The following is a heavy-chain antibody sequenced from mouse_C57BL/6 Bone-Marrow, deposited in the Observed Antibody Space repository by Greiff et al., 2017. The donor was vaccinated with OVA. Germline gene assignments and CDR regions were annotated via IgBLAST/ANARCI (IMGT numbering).Heavy chain of an antibody. J-gene: IGHJ2*01. CDR1: GYTLTDYY. Sequence: EVQLQESGPVLVKPGASVKMSCKASGYTLTDYYMNWVKQSHGKSLEWIGVINPYNGGTSYNQKFKGKATLTVDKSSSTAYMELNSLTSEDSAVYYCAREGTTVVDYWGQGTTLTVSS. CDR2: INPYNGGT. D-gene: IGHD1-1*01. CDR3: AREGTTVVDY. V-gene: IGHV1-19*01.